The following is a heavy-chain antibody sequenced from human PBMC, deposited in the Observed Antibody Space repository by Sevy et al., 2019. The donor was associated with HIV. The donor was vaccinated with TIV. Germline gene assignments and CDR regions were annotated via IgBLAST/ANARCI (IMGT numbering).Heavy chain of an antibody. D-gene: IGHD1-7*01. CDR3: AGDDGNYYFHY. V-gene: IGHV3-7*01. Sequence: GGSLRLSCAASGFTFSKYWMGWVRQAPGKGLEWVANIKQDAGQKYYVDSVKGGFTISREKAKNSRYLQMNGLRAEETAVYFWAGDDGNYYFHYWGQEPWSPSPQ. CDR2: IKQDAGQK. CDR1: GFTFSKYW. J-gene: IGHJ4*01.